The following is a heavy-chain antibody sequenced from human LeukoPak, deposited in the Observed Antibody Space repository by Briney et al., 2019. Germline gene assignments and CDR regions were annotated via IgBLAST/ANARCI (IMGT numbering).Heavy chain of an antibody. D-gene: IGHD3-10*01. V-gene: IGHV3-23*01. CDR1: GFTFSGYA. CDR2: ISGSGGST. J-gene: IGHJ4*02. Sequence: GGSLRLSCAASGFTFSGYAMSWVRQAPGKGLEWVSAISGSGGSTYYADSVKGRFTISRDNSKNTLYLQMNSLRAEDTAVYYCAKEVAGSGSYPEGFDYWGQGTLVTVSS. CDR3: AKEVAGSGSYPEGFDY.